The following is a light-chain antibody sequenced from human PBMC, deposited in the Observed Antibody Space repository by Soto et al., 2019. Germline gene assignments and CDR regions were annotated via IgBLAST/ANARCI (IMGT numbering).Light chain of an antibody. V-gene: IGLV7-43*01. CDR3: LVYYRGVEV. J-gene: IGLJ2*01. CDR2: STT. Sequence: QAVVTQEPSLTVSPGGTVTLTCSSNTGAVTTAYYPNWFQHKPGQPPRALIYSTTPRHSWTPSRFSGSLLGAKAALTLSGVRPEDEAEYFCLVYYRGVEVFGGGTKLTVL. CDR1: TGAVTTAYY.